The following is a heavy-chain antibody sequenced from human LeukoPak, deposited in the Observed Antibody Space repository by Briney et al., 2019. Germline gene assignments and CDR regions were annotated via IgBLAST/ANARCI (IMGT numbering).Heavy chain of an antibody. J-gene: IGHJ4*02. V-gene: IGHV4-34*01. CDR1: GGSFSGYY. CDR2: INHNGST. Sequence: PSETLSLTCAVYGGSFSGYYWSWIRQPPGKGLEWIGEINHNGSTNYNPSLKSRVTISVDTSKNQFSLKLSSVTAADTAVYYCARGRKYTYYDHPIFDYWGQGTLVTVSS. CDR3: ARGRKYTYYDHPIFDY. D-gene: IGHD3-22*01.